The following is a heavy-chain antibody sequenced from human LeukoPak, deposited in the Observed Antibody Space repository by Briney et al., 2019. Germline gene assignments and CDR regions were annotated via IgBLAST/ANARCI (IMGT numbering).Heavy chain of an antibody. V-gene: IGHV4-59*01. CDR2: IYYTGSA. D-gene: IGHD5-18*01. CDR3: ARGRYNYALEDYFDY. J-gene: IGHJ4*02. Sequence: SETLFLTCTISGDSIDINYWSWIRQPPGKGLEWIGHIYYTGSATYNPSLMSRVTISVDTSKNQSSLKLSSVTAADTAVYYCARGRYNYALEDYFDYWGQGTLVTVSS. CDR1: GDSIDINY.